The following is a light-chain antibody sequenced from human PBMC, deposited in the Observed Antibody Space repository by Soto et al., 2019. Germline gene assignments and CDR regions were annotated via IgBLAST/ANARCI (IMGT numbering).Light chain of an antibody. CDR3: QSYDNDLSVV. J-gene: IGLJ2*01. V-gene: IGLV1-40*01. CDR2: DNN. CDR1: NSNIGAGHA. Sequence: QLVLTQPPSVSGAPGQRVTISCTGSNSNIGAGHAAQWYQQPPGTTPQLLIYDNNRRPSGVPVRFSGSRSGTSASLAITGLQAEDEADYYCQSYDNDLSVVFGGGTKLTVL.